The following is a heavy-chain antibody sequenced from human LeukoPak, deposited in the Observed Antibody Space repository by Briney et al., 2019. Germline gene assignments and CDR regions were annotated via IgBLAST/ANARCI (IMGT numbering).Heavy chain of an antibody. J-gene: IGHJ4*02. Sequence: ASVKVSCKASGYTFTGYYMHWVRQAPGQGLEWMGWINPNSGGTNYAQKFQGRVTMTRDTSISTAYMELSRLRSDDTAVYYCARVGYSYGVYYFDYWGQGTLVTVSS. CDR3: ARVGYSYGVYYFDY. CDR1: GYTFTGYY. CDR2: INPNSGGT. D-gene: IGHD5-18*01. V-gene: IGHV1-2*02.